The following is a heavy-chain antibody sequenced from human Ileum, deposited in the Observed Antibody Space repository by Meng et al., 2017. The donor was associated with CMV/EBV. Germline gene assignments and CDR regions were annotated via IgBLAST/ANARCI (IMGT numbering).Heavy chain of an antibody. CDR2: VYRGGNA. CDR1: GGSISRANW. CDR3: TTGSAYSPPGQFHQ. D-gene: IGHD3-22*01. J-gene: IGHJ4*02. Sequence: QLQLQESGPGLVKPSGTLSLTCAVSGGSISRANWWTWVRQTPGKGLEWIGEVYRGGNAMYNPSLQSRLTISVDDSTNQVSLRLRSVTAADTAMYYCTTGSAYSPPGQFHQWGQGTLVIFSS. V-gene: IGHV4-4*02.